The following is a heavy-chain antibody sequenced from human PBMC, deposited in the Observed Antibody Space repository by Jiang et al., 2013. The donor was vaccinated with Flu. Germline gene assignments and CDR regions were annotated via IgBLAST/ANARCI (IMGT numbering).Heavy chain of an antibody. D-gene: IGHD1-26*01. CDR1: GFTFSSHS. Sequence: VQLLESGGGLVQPGGSLRLSCAASGFTFSSHSMNWVRQAPGKGLEWVSYISSSSSTIYYADSVKGRFTISRDNAKNSLYLQMNSLRAEDTAVYYCARGTGIVGAKDHGDNWFDPWAREPWSPSPQ. CDR2: ISSSSSTI. CDR3: ARGTGIVGAKDHGDNWFDP. V-gene: IGHV3-48*01. J-gene: IGHJ5*02.